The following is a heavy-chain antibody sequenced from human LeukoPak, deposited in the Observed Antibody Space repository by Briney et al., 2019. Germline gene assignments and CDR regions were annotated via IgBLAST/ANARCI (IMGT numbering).Heavy chain of an antibody. V-gene: IGHV3-13*01. CDR1: GFTFSSYD. J-gene: IGHJ4*02. CDR2: ISAAGDT. CDR3: VALGDRIY. D-gene: IGHD2-21*02. Sequence: PGGSLRLSCAASGFTFSSYDMHWVRQATGKGLEWVSAISAAGDTYYLDSVKGRSTISRENAKNSLYLQMNSLRAGDTAVYYCVALGDRIYWGQGTLVTVPS.